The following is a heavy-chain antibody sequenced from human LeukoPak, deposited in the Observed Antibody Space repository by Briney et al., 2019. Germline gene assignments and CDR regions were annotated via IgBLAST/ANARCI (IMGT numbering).Heavy chain of an antibody. D-gene: IGHD1-26*01. CDR2: IYWDDEK. CDR3: ARDSTEVGAADY. Sequence: SGPTLVRPTPTLTLTCTFSGFSLSTSGLGVGWVRQPPGKALEWLALIYWDDEKRYSPSLKSRLTITKGTSKNQVVLRMSNMDPVDTATYYCARDSTEVGAADYWGQGTLVTVSS. J-gene: IGHJ4*02. V-gene: IGHV2-5*02. CDR1: GFSLSTSGLG.